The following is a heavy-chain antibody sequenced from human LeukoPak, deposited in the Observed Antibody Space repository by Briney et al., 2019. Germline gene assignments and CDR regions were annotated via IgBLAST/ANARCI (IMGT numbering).Heavy chain of an antibody. CDR2: IYTSGST. Sequence: SETLSLTCTVSGDSISSYYWSWIRQPAGKGLEWIGRIYTSGSTDYNPSLKSRVTISVDTSKNQVSLKLRSVTAADTAVYYCARTTEGYAGGPGYSYYYYMDVWGKGTTVTISS. CDR1: GDSISSYY. CDR3: ARTTEGYAGGPGYSYYYYMDV. J-gene: IGHJ6*03. D-gene: IGHD5-12*01. V-gene: IGHV4-4*07.